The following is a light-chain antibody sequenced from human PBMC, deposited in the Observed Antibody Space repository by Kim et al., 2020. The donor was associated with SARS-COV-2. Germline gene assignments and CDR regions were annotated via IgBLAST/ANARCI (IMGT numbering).Light chain of an antibody. Sequence: QSVLTQPASVSGSPGQSNTISCTGTSSDVGGYNYVSWYQQHPGKAPKLMIYDLSNRPSGVSNRFSGSKSGNTASLTISGLQPEDEADYYCTSYTSSSTFVFGTGTKVTVL. CDR3: TSYTSSSTFV. V-gene: IGLV2-14*03. CDR2: DLS. CDR1: SSDVGGYNY. J-gene: IGLJ1*01.